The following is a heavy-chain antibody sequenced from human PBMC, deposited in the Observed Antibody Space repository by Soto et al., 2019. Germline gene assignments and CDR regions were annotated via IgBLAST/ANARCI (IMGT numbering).Heavy chain of an antibody. CDR1: GGSFSGYY. CDR2: INHSGST. Sequence: PSETLSLTCAVSGGSFSGYYLSLFRQPPGKGLEWIGEINHSGSTNYNPSLKSRVTISVDTSKNQFSLKLSSVTAADTAVYYCARVNFNYYDSSGYYRPHYYYYYGMDVWGQGTTVTVSS. CDR3: ARVNFNYYDSSGYYRPHYYYYYGMDV. J-gene: IGHJ6*02. V-gene: IGHV4-34*01. D-gene: IGHD3-22*01.